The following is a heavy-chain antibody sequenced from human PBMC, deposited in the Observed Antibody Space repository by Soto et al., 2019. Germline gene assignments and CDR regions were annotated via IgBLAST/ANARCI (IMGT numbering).Heavy chain of an antibody. Sequence: SKTLSLTCTVSGGSISSGDYYWSWIRQPPGKGLEWIGYIYYSGSTYYNPSLKSRVTISVDTSKNQFSLKLSSVTAADTAVYYRARVRYCSGGSCYFIRIDYGMDVWGQGTTVTVSS. CDR3: ARVRYCSGGSCYFIRIDYGMDV. V-gene: IGHV4-30-4*01. CDR2: IYYSGST. J-gene: IGHJ6*02. CDR1: GGSISSGDYY. D-gene: IGHD2-15*01.